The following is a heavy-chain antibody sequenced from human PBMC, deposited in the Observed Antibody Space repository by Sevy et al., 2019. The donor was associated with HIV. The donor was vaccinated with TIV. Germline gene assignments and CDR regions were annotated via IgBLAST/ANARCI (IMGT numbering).Heavy chain of an antibody. Sequence: GGSLRLSCSTSGFNLGDYAMSWVRRSPGKGLEWVGFMRSKAFAGTTEYAASVKGRLTISTDDSKASAHLQMNSLRAEDTGVYYCIRRRQLGYTAMVPDYWGQGTLVTVPS. CDR1: GFNLGDYA. CDR3: IRRRQLGYTAMVPDY. V-gene: IGHV3-49*04. D-gene: IGHD5-18*01. CDR2: MRSKAFAGTT. J-gene: IGHJ4*02.